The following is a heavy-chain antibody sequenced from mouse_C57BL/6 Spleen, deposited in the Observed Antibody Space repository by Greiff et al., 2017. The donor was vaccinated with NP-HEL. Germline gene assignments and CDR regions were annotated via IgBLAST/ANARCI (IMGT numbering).Heavy chain of an antibody. Sequence: EVMLVESGGGLVKPGGSLKLSCAASGFTFSDYGMHWVRQAPEKGLEWVAYISSGSSTIYYADTVKGRFTISRDNAKNTLFLQMTSLRSEDTAMYYCARNYDYDLRYFDVWGTGTTVTVSS. CDR1: GFTFSDYG. CDR3: ARNYDYDLRYFDV. CDR2: ISSGSSTI. V-gene: IGHV5-17*01. D-gene: IGHD2-4*01. J-gene: IGHJ1*03.